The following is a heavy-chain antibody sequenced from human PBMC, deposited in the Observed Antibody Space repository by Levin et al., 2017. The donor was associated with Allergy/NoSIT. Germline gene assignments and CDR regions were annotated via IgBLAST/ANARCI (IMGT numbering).Heavy chain of an antibody. D-gene: IGHD3-16*02. V-gene: IGHV2-70*11. CDR2: IDWDDDK. J-gene: IGHJ4*02. Sequence: CVNWIRPPPGKALEWLARIDWDDDKYYSTSLKTRLTISKDTSKNQVVLTMTNMDPVDTATYYCTRMPFKSGGVIVIGPYFDSWGQGTLVTVSS. CDR3: TRMPFKSGGVIVIGPYFDS. CDR1: C.